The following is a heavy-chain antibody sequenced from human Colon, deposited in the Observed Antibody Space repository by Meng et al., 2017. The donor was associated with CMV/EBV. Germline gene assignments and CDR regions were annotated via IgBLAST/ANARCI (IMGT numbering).Heavy chain of an antibody. CDR3: ARDAFYSNYGDWYYYYYGMDV. CDR1: GFTFSSYS. J-gene: IGHJ6*02. V-gene: IGHV3-21*01. D-gene: IGHD4-11*01. Sequence: GESLKISCAASGFTFSSYSMNWVRQAPGKGLEWVSSISSSSSYIYYVDSVKGRFTISRDNAKNSLYLQMNSLRAEDTAVYYCARDAFYSNYGDWYYYYYGMDVWGQGTTVTVSS. CDR2: ISSSSSYI.